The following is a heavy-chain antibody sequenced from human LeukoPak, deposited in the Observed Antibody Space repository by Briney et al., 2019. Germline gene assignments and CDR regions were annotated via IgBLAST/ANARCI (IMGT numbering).Heavy chain of an antibody. CDR1: GYTFTGYY. CDR2: INPNSGGT. D-gene: IGHD2-2*02. CDR3: ARVIEEGYYTFSIDY. J-gene: IGHJ4*02. Sequence: ASVKVSCKASGYTFTGYYMHWVRQAPGQGLEWMGWINPNSGGTNYAQKFQGRVTMTRDTSISTAYMELSRLRSDDTAMYYCARVIEEGYYTFSIDYWGQGTLVTVSS. V-gene: IGHV1-2*02.